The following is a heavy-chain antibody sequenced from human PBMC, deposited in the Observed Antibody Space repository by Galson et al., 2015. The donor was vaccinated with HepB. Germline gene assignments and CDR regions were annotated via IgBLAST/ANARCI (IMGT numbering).Heavy chain of an antibody. V-gene: IGHV1-69*04. CDR2: IIPILGIA. J-gene: IGHJ6*02. CDR3: ARDGPPYCSSTSCHYGMDV. CDR1: GGTFSSYT. Sequence: SVKVSCKASGGTFSSYTISWVRQAPGQGLEWMGRIIPILGIANYAQKFQGRVTITADKSTSTAYMELSSLRSEDTAVYYCARDGPPYCSSTSCHYGMDVWGQGTTVTVSS. D-gene: IGHD2-2*01.